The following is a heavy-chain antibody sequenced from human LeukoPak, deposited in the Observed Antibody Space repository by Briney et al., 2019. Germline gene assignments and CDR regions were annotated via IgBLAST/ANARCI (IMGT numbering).Heavy chain of an antibody. CDR3: AKDEESYYYDSSGYRESPRAFDI. V-gene: IGHV3-30*02. D-gene: IGHD3-22*01. CDR2: IRYDGSNK. Sequence: GGSLRLSCAASGFTFSSYGMHWVRQAPGKGLEWVAFIRYDGSNKYYADSVKGRFTISRDNSKNTLYLQMNSLRAEDTAVYYCAKDEESYYYDSSGYRESPRAFDIWGQGTMVTVSS. CDR1: GFTFSSYG. J-gene: IGHJ3*02.